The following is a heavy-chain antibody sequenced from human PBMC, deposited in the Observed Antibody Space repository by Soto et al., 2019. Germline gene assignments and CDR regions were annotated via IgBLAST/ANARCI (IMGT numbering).Heavy chain of an antibody. J-gene: IGHJ3*02. D-gene: IGHD5-12*01. Sequence: EVQLLESGGGLVQPGGSLRLSCAASGFTFSSYAMSWVRQAPGKGLEWVSAISGSGGSTYYADSVKGRFTISRDNPKNELYLRMSRLITDETVLYYCAMSRTSLGSLEGSFDIWGQGTMVNVSS. CDR1: GFTFSSYA. CDR3: AMSRTSLGSLEGSFDI. CDR2: ISGSGGST. V-gene: IGHV3-23*01.